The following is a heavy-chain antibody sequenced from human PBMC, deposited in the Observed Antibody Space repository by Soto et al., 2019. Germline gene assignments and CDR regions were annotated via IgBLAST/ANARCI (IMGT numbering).Heavy chain of an antibody. Sequence: QVRLVQSGAEVKKPGASVKVSCKASGFTFTSYAIHWVRQAPGQRLEWMAWINAGNGSTRSSRKFQDRVTLTRDTSASTAYMDLSSLTSEDTALYYCARGGDGALIVDWGQGTLVTVSS. V-gene: IGHV1-3*01. CDR3: ARGGDGALIVD. D-gene: IGHD1-26*01. CDR1: GFTFTSYA. J-gene: IGHJ4*02. CDR2: INAGNGST.